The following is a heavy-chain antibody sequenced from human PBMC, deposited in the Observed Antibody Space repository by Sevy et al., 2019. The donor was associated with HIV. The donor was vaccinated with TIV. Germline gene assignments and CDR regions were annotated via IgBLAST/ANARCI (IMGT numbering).Heavy chain of an antibody. V-gene: IGHV1-8*01. CDR3: ARGGGYWQWLRADYYYGMDV. CDR2: MNPNSGNT. Sequence: GSVKVSCKASGYTFTSYDINWVRQATGQGLEWMGWMNPNSGNTGYAQKFQGRVTMTRNTSISTAYMELSSLRSEDTAVYYCARGGGYWQWLRADYYYGMDVWGQGTTVTVSS. D-gene: IGHD6-19*01. J-gene: IGHJ6*02. CDR1: GYTFTSYD.